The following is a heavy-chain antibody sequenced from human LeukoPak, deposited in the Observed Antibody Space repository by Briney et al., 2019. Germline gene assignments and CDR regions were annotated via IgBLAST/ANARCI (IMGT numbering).Heavy chain of an antibody. V-gene: IGHV1-69*01. J-gene: IGHJ4*02. CDR1: GGTFSNYA. D-gene: IGHD5-12*01. CDR3: ARGDSAYDLFGHIDY. Sequence: SVKVSCKASGGTFSNYAISWVRQAPGQGLEWMGGIIPIFGTANYAQKFQGRVTITADESTSTAYMELSSLRSEHTAVYYCARGDSAYDLFGHIDYWGQGTLVTVSS. CDR2: IIPIFGTA.